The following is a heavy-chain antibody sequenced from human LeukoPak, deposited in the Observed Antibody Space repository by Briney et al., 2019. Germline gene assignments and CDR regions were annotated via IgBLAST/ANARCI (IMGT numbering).Heavy chain of an antibody. Sequence: QPGGSLRLSCVASGFTFSSYWMYWVRQAPGKGLVWVSRIKSDGSSTSYADSVEGRFTISRDNSKNTLYLQMNSLRAEDTAVYYCARNLRTYYYGSGSSSTSNYFDYWGQGTLVTVSS. CDR1: GFTFSSYW. CDR3: ARNLRTYYYGSGSSSTSNYFDY. D-gene: IGHD3-10*01. V-gene: IGHV3-74*01. J-gene: IGHJ4*02. CDR2: IKSDGSST.